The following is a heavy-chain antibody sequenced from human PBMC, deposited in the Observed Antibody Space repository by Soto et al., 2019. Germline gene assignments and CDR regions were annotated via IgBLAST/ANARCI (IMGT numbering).Heavy chain of an antibody. CDR2: ISSSGGSA. J-gene: IGHJ4*02. Sequence: ESGGGLVQPGGSLRLSCAASGFTVSSYGMSWVRQSPGKGLEWVSAISSSGGSAYYADSVKGRFTISRDNAKNTLYLQMNSLRAEDTAVYYCARGATSPSYWGQGTLVTVSS. CDR1: GFTVSSYG. CDR3: ARGATSPSY. V-gene: IGHV3-23*01.